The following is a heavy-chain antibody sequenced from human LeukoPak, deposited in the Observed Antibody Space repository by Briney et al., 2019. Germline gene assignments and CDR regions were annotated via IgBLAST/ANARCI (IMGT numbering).Heavy chain of an antibody. CDR3: ARDTPLGSYGDYVSGY. CDR2: INPNSGGT. J-gene: IGHJ4*02. D-gene: IGHD4-17*01. Sequence: EASVKVSYKASGYTFTGYYMHWVRQDPGQGLEWMGWINPNSGGTNYAQKFQGRVTMTRDTSISTAYMELSRLRSDDTAVYYCARDTPLGSYGDYVSGYWGQGTLVTVSS. CDR1: GYTFTGYY. V-gene: IGHV1-2*02.